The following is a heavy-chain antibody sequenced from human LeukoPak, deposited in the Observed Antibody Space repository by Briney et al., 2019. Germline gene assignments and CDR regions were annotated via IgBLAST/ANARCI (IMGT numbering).Heavy chain of an antibody. D-gene: IGHD6-6*01. CDR2: SSGYNGNT. CDR1: GYTFTSYG. CDR3: ARTKARSAAPPPSNDY. V-gene: IGHV1-18*01. J-gene: IGHJ4*02. Sequence: ASVKVSCKASGYTFTSYGISWVRQAPGQGLEWMGWSSGYNGNTNYAQKLQGRVTMTTDTSTSTAYMELRSLRSDDTAVYYCARTKARSAAPPPSNDYWGQGTLVTVSS.